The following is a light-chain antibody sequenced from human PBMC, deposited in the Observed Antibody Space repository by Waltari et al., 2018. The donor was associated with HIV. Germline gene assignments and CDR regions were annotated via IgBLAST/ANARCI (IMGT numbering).Light chain of an antibody. V-gene: IGLV2-14*01. J-gene: IGLJ2*01. CDR1: SRDVGGYNY. Sequence: QSALTQPPSVSGSPGQSITLSCTGTSRDVGGYNYVSCYQQHPDKAPKLMIYAVSNRPSGVSNRFSGSKAGKTASLTISVLQAEDEADYYCTSYTSSSTVVFGGGTKLTVL. CDR2: AVS. CDR3: TSYTSSSTVV.